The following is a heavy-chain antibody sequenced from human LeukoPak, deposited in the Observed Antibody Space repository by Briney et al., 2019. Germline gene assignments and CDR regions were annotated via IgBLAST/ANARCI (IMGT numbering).Heavy chain of an antibody. J-gene: IGHJ4*02. D-gene: IGHD1-26*01. CDR2: LNQDGSDQ. CDR1: GFPFSDYW. V-gene: IGHV3-7*05. Sequence: PGGSLRLSCAASGFPFSDYWMTWVRQAPGKGLEWVANLNQDGSDQYYVDSVEGRFTISRDNAKNSLYLQMDSLRVGDTAVCFCAKEVGAESWGQGTLVTVSS. CDR3: AKEVGAES.